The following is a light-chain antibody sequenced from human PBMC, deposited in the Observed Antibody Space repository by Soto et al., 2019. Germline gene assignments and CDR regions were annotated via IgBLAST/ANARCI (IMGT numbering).Light chain of an antibody. V-gene: IGKV3-11*01. Sequence: EIVLTQSPATLSLSPGERATLSCRASQSVSSYLAWYQQKPGQAPRLLIYDASNRATGIPARFSGSGSGTDFPLTISSLEPEDFGVYYCQQRSNLPLTFVGGTKMDIK. CDR2: DAS. CDR1: QSVSSY. J-gene: IGKJ4*01. CDR3: QQRSNLPLT.